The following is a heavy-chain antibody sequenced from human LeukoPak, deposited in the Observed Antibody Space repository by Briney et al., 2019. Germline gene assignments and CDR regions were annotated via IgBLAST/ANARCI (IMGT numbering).Heavy chain of an antibody. D-gene: IGHD6-6*01. CDR3: ARRVIAARPKLDY. CDR1: GGSFSGYY. V-gene: IGHV4-34*01. CDR2: INHSGST. J-gene: IGHJ4*02. Sequence: KPSETLSLTCAVYGGSFSGYYWSWIRQPPGKGLEWIGEINHSGSTNYNPSLKSRVTISVDTSKNQFSLKLSSVTAADTAVYYCARRVIAARPKLDYWGQGTLVTVSS.